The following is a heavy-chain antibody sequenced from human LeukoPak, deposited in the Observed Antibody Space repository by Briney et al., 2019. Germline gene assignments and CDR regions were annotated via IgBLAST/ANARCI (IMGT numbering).Heavy chain of an antibody. CDR3: ARSGDWDCSGVICLPPNFDF. D-gene: IGHD2-15*01. CDR1: GFTFSIYE. V-gene: IGHV3-48*03. J-gene: IGHJ4*02. CDR2: ISSGGSII. Sequence: LSGGSLRLSCAASGFTFSIYEMNWVRQAPGKGLEWVSYISSGGSIIYYADAVKGRFTISRDNAKNSLYLQMNSLRAEDTAVYYCARSGDWDCSGVICLPPNFDFWGQGTLVTVSS.